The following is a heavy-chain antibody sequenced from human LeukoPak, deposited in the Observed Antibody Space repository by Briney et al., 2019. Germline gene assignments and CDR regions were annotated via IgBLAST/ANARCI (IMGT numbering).Heavy chain of an antibody. CDR2: IYYSGST. J-gene: IGHJ6*02. V-gene: IGHV4-39*07. Sequence: SETLSLTCTVSGGSISSSSYYWGWIRQPPGKGLEWIGSIYYSGSTYYNPSLKSRVTISVDTSKNQFSLKLSSVTAADTAVYYCARDWGLGYCSGGSCYSGMDVWGQGTTVTVSS. D-gene: IGHD2-15*01. CDR1: GGSISSSSYY. CDR3: ARDWGLGYCSGGSCYSGMDV.